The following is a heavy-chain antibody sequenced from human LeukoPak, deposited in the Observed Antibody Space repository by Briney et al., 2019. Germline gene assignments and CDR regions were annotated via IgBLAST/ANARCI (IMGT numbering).Heavy chain of an antibody. Sequence: GGSLRLSCAASGFTFTSYAMSWVRQTPGKGLEWVSTFSGSVDTTYYADSVKGRFTISRDNSKNTLDLQMNSLGAEGTAVYYCAKATLPTCGGARCYYFDNWGQGTLVTVAS. V-gene: IGHV3-23*01. CDR2: FSGSVDTT. CDR3: AKATLPTCGGARCYYFDN. CDR1: GFTFTSYA. D-gene: IGHD2-15*01. J-gene: IGHJ4*02.